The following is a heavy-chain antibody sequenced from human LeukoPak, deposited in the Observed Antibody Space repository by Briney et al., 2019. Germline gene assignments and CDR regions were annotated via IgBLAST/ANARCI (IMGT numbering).Heavy chain of an antibody. D-gene: IGHD2-21*01. CDR3: ARSVSWGLLVRDDAFDI. V-gene: IGHV4-59*08. CDR2: IHYSGST. Sequence: PSETLSLTCTVSGGSISSYHWIWIRQPPGKGLEWIGYIHYSGSTNYNPSLKSRATTSVDTSKKQFSLKLRSATAADTAVYYCARSVSWGLLVRDDAFDIWGQGTMVTVSS. CDR1: GGSISSYH. J-gene: IGHJ3*02.